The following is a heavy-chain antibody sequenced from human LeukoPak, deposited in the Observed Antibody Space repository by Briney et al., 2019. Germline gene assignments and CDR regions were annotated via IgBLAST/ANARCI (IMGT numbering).Heavy chain of an antibody. CDR3: ARGNYYDSSSPLTPYFDY. CDR2: INHSGST. Sequence: SETLSLTCAVYGGSFSGYYWSWIRQPPGKGLEWIGEINHSGSTNYNPSLKSRVTISVDTSKNQYSLKLSSVTAADTAVYYCARGNYYDSSSPLTPYFDYWGQGTLVTVSS. V-gene: IGHV4-34*01. D-gene: IGHD3-22*01. CDR1: GGSFSGYY. J-gene: IGHJ4*02.